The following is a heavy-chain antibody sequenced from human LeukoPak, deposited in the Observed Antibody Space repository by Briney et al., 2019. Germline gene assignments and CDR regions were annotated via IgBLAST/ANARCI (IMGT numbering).Heavy chain of an antibody. CDR2: ISGSSNII. D-gene: IGHD6-19*01. V-gene: IGHV3-48*01. CDR1: GFSFSNHS. CDR3: ARDFGARGWLDY. Sequence: GGSLRLSCAASGFSFSNHSMNWVRQAPGKGLEWVSYISGSSNIIYHANSVKGRFTISRDNAQNSLYLQMNSLRAEDTAVYYCARDFGARGWLDYWGQGTLVTVSS. J-gene: IGHJ4*02.